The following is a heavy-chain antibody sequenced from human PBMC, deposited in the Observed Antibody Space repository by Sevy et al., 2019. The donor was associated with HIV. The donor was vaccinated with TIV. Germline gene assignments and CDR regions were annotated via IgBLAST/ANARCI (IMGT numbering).Heavy chain of an antibody. Sequence: GGSLRLSCAASGFTFSSYAMSWVRQAPGKGLEWVSAISGSGGSTYYADSVKGRFTISGDNSKNTLYLQMNSLRAEDTAVYYCGLVPAADPHYYGMDVWGQGTTVTVSS. J-gene: IGHJ6*02. CDR2: ISGSGGST. CDR3: GLVPAADPHYYGMDV. CDR1: GFTFSSYA. D-gene: IGHD2-2*01. V-gene: IGHV3-23*01.